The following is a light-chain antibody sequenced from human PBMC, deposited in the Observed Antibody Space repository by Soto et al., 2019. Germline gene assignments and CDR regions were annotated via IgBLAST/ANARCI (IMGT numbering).Light chain of an antibody. J-gene: IGLJ1*01. V-gene: IGLV2-14*01. CDR3: RSYTSRSTLGV. Sequence: QSALTQPSAVSGSRGQSITISCTGTSSDVGGYNYVSEYQQHPGKAPKLMIYEVSNRPSGVSNPFSGSKSGNTASLTISGLQAEDEADYYCRSYTSRSTLGVFGTGPKVTVL. CDR1: SSDVGGYNY. CDR2: EVS.